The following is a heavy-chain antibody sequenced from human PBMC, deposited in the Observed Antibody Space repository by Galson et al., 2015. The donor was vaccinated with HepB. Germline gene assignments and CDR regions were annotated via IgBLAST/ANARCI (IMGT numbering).Heavy chain of an antibody. CDR2: IYSSGYT. Sequence: ETLSLTCTVSGLSITNDYWMWIRQPAGKGLEWIGQIYSSGYTNYNPSLKSRVTMSMDTSNAQISLKVTSVTAADTAVYYCASPGGYWGQGTLVIVSS. D-gene: IGHD1-26*01. CDR3: ASPGGY. V-gene: IGHV4-4*07. J-gene: IGHJ4*02. CDR1: GLSITNDY.